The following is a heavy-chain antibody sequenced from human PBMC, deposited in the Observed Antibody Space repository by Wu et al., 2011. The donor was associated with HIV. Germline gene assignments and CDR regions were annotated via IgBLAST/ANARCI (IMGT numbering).Heavy chain of an antibody. Sequence: EVKRPWGLGEGLLQGYWRPLQHKYYRTGCDRPLDKGLNGWKIVPIFATPNYAQKFQGRLTLTADEATNTAYMELRGLRSEDTGVYYCARGDHREAGVTEHSFDIWGQGTVVTVSS. CDR3: ARGDHREAGVTEHSFDI. D-gene: IGHD3-10*01. V-gene: IGHV1-69*01. CDR1: RPLQHKY. CDR2: VPIFATP. J-gene: IGHJ3*02.